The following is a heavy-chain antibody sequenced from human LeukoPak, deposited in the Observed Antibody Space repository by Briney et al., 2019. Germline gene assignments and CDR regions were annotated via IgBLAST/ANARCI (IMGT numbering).Heavy chain of an antibody. J-gene: IGHJ4*02. CDR1: GYTFTGYY. D-gene: IGHD6-13*01. CDR2: ISPYSGNT. V-gene: IGHV1-18*04. Sequence: ASVKVSCKASGYTFTGYYMHWVRQAPGQGLECMGWISPYSGNTDYAQKFQGRVTMTTDTSTTTAYMELRSLRSDDTAVYYCARASGVSAAGSPYYFDYWGQGTLVTVSS. CDR3: ARASGVSAAGSPYYFDY.